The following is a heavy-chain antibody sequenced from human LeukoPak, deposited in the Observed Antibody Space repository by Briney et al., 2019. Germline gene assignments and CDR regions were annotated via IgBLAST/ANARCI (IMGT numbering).Heavy chain of an antibody. V-gene: IGHV3-23*01. Sequence: PGGSLRLSCAASGFTFSSYAMSWVRQAPGKGLEWVSAISASGGSTYYADSVKGRFTFSRDNSKNTLYPQMNSLRAEDTAVYYCAKVGGYCSSTSCYEGIYGLDVWGQGTTVTVSS. D-gene: IGHD2-2*01. J-gene: IGHJ6*02. CDR1: GFTFSSYA. CDR2: ISASGGST. CDR3: AKVGGYCSSTSCYEGIYGLDV.